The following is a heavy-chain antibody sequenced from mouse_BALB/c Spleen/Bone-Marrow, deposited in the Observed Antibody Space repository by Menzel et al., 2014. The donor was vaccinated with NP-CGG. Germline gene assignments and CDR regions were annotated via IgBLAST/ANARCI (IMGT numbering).Heavy chain of an antibody. CDR3: TRGGGYDYGSWFAY. Sequence: EVQLVESGGGLVKPGGSLKLSCAVSGFTFSSYAMSWVRQTPEKRLEWVASISSGGSTYYPDSVKGRFTISRDNARNILYLQMSSLRSEDTAMYYCTRGGGYDYGSWFAYWGQETLVTVSA. CDR2: ISSGGST. J-gene: IGHJ3*01. D-gene: IGHD2-4*01. V-gene: IGHV5-6-5*01. CDR1: GFTFSSYA.